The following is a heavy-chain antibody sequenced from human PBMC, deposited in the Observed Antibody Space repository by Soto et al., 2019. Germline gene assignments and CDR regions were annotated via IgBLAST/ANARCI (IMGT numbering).Heavy chain of an antibody. CDR1: GGSISSYY. V-gene: IGHV4-59*12. J-gene: IGHJ5*02. CDR2: IYHTGRT. CDR3: ARVEVPESSSWHPFDP. D-gene: IGHD6-13*01. Sequence: PSETLSLTCTVSGGSISSYYWSWIRQPPGKRLEWIGDIYHTGRTSYNPSLMSRVTMSVDTSKNQFSLKVTSVSAADTAVYYCARVEVPESSSWHPFDPWGQGTLVTVSS.